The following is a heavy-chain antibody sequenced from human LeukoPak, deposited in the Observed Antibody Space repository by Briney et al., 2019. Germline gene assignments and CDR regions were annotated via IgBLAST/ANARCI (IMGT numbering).Heavy chain of an antibody. CDR2: IYSGGST. J-gene: IGHJ4*01. V-gene: IGHV3-53*01. CDR1: GSTVSSNY. Sequence: QPGGSLRLSCAASGSTVSSNYMSWVRQAPGKGLEWVSVIYSGGSTYYADSVKGRFTISRDNSKNTLYLQMNSLRAEDTAVYYCARDQLGTYYYDSSGSPPAYSGQGSLVTVSS. CDR3: ARDQLGTYYYDSSGSPPAY. D-gene: IGHD3-22*01.